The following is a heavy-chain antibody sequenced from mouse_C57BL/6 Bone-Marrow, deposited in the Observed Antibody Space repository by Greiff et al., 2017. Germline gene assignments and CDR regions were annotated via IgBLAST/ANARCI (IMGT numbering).Heavy chain of an antibody. CDR3: AREAFFFYYAIDY. Sequence: QVQLQQSGAELVMPGASVKLSCKASGYTFTSYWMHWVKQRPGQGLEWIGEIDPSDSYTNYNQKFKGKSTLTVDKSSSTAYMQLSSLTSEDSAVYYCAREAFFFYYAIDYWGQGTSVTVSS. CDR2: IDPSDSYT. CDR1: GYTFTSYW. V-gene: IGHV1-69*01. J-gene: IGHJ4*01.